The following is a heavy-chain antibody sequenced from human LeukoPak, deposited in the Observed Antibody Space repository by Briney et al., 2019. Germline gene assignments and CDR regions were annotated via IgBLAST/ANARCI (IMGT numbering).Heavy chain of an antibody. Sequence: SETLSLTCTVSGDSIRSYFWGWIRQPPGRGLEYIRYIYSSGSTSYNPSLKSRVTISVDTSKNQFSLKLSSVTAADTAVYYCARHTLVAASSFDYWGRGTLVTVSS. CDR2: IYSSGST. V-gene: IGHV4-59*08. J-gene: IGHJ4*02. D-gene: IGHD2-15*01. CDR1: GDSIRSYF. CDR3: ARHTLVAASSFDY.